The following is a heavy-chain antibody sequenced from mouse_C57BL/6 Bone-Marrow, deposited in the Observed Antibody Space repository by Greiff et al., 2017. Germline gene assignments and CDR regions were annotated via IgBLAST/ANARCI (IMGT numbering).Heavy chain of an antibody. CDR3: ARRGYDYDVHWYFDG. V-gene: IGHV1-64*01. Sequence: QVQLQQPGAELVKPGASVKLSCKASGYTFTSYWMHWVKQRPGQGLEWIGLIHPNSGSTNYNEKFKSKATLTVDKSSSTAYMQLSSLTSEDSAVYFCARRGYDYDVHWYFDGWGTGTTVTVSS. D-gene: IGHD2-4*01. CDR1: GYTFTSYW. J-gene: IGHJ1*03. CDR2: IHPNSGST.